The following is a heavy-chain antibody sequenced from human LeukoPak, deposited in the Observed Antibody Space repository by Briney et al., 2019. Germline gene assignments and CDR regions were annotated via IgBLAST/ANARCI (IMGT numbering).Heavy chain of an antibody. J-gene: IGHJ5*02. CDR2: IRSSSEA. D-gene: IGHD5-12*01. CDR1: GFTFSQYS. CDR3: ARDAGNSGYGCDL. V-gene: IGHV3-48*01. Sequence: GGSLRLSCAASGFTFSQYSMNWVRQAPGKGLEWVSHIRSSSEAFYADSVKGRFTISRDNARNSLYLQMNNLRGEDTAIYYCARDAGNSGYGCDLWGQGTLVTVSS.